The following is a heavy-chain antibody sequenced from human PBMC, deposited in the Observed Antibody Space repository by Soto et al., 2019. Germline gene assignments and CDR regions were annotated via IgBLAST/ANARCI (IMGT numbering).Heavy chain of an antibody. Sequence: SVKVSCKASGGTFSSYAISWVRQAPGQGLEWMGGIIPIFGTANYAQKFQGRVTITADESTSTAYMELSSLRSEDTAVYYCARDSPSDYDFWSGSLYGMDVWGQGTTVTVSS. J-gene: IGHJ6*02. CDR1: GGTFSSYA. D-gene: IGHD3-3*01. CDR3: ARDSPSDYDFWSGSLYGMDV. CDR2: IIPIFGTA. V-gene: IGHV1-69*13.